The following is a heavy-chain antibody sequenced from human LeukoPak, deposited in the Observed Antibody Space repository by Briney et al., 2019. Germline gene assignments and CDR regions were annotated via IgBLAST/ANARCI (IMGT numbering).Heavy chain of an antibody. CDR3: ARAVDIVVVPAAPFDP. D-gene: IGHD2-2*03. J-gene: IGHJ5*02. Sequence: ASVKVSCKASGYTFTGYYMHWVRQAPGQGLEWMGWINPNSGGTNYAQKFQGRVTMTRDTSISTAYMELSRLRYDDTAVYYCARAVDIVVVPAAPFDPWGQGTLVTVSS. V-gene: IGHV1-2*02. CDR1: GYTFTGYY. CDR2: INPNSGGT.